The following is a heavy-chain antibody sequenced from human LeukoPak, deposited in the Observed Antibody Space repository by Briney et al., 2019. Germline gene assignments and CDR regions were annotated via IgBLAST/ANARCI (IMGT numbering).Heavy chain of an antibody. D-gene: IGHD6-19*01. Sequence: SQTLSLTCAISGDSVSSNSAAWSWIRQSPSRGLEWLGRTYYRSKWYNDYAVSVKSRITINPDTSKNQFSLQLNSVTPEDTAVYYCARDATPLYSSGWYGRFDYWGQGTLVTVSS. CDR2: TYYRSKWYN. V-gene: IGHV6-1*01. CDR1: GDSVSSNSAA. CDR3: ARDATPLYSSGWYGRFDY. J-gene: IGHJ4*02.